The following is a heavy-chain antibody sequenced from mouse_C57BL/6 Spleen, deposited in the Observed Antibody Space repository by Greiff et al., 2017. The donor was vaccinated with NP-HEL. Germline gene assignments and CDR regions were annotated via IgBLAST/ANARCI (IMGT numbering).Heavy chain of an antibody. CDR2: IYPRDGST. CDR3: ARSLNFYAMDY. D-gene: IGHD1-3*01. Sequence: QVQLKESGPELVKPGASVKLSCKASGYTFTSYDINWVKQRPGQGLEWIGWIYPRDGSTKYNEKFKGKATLTVDTSSSTAYMELHSLTSEDSAVYFCARSLNFYAMDYWGQGTSVTVSS. V-gene: IGHV1-85*01. CDR1: GYTFTSYD. J-gene: IGHJ4*01.